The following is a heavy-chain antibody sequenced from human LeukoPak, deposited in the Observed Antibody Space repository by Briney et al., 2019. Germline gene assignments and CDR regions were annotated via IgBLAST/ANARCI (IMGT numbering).Heavy chain of an antibody. V-gene: IGHV3-48*01. J-gene: IGHJ5*02. CDR2: ISSSSSTI. CDR3: AREGHGSYGYNWFDP. D-gene: IGHD1-26*01. CDR1: GFTFSSYS. Sequence: GGSLRLSCAASGFTFSSYSMNWVRQAPGKGLEWVSYISSSSSTIYCADSVKGRFTISRDNAKNSLYLQMNSLRAEDTAVYYCAREGHGSYGYNWFDPWGQGTLVTVSS.